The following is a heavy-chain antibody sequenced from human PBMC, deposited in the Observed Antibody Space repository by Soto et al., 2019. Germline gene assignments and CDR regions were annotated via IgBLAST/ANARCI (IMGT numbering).Heavy chain of an antibody. CDR2: IYHSGST. D-gene: IGHD6-6*01. V-gene: IGHV4-30-2*01. CDR1: GGSISSGGYC. Sequence: SETLSLTCAVSGGSISSGGYCWSWIRQPPGKGLEWIGYIYHSGSTYYNPSLKSRVTISVDRSKNQFSLKLSSVTAADTAVYYCARAGQLVYSWFDPWGQGTLVTVS. J-gene: IGHJ5*02. CDR3: ARAGQLVYSWFDP.